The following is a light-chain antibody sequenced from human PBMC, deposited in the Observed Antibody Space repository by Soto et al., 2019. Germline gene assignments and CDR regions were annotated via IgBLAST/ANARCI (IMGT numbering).Light chain of an antibody. Sequence: QSVLTQSPSASASLGAAVKLTCTLSSGYNSYAITWHQQQPEKGPRYLMRLNSDGSHDKGDGIPDRFSGSSSGTERYLIISSLQPEDEADYYCQTWGTGMGVFGGGTKVTVL. J-gene: IGLJ2*01. CDR1: SGYNSYA. CDR2: LNSDGSH. CDR3: QTWGTGMGV. V-gene: IGLV4-69*01.